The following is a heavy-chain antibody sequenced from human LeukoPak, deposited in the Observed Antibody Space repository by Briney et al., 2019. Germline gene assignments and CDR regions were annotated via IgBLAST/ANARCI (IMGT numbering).Heavy chain of an antibody. J-gene: IGHJ4*02. Sequence: SVKVSCKASGGTFSSYAISWVRQAPGQGLEWMGRIIPIFGTANYAQKFQGRVTITTDESTSTAYMELSSPRSEDTAVYYCASGGSGSYYNEPVDYWGPGTLVTVSS. CDR2: IIPIFGTA. D-gene: IGHD3-10*01. CDR1: GGTFSSYA. V-gene: IGHV1-69*05. CDR3: ASGGSGSYYNEPVDY.